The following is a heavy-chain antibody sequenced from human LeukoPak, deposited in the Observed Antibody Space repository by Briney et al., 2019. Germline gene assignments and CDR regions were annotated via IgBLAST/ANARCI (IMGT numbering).Heavy chain of an antibody. Sequence: ASVKVSCKASGYTFTSYDINWVRQATGQGLEWMGRMNPNSGNTGYAQKFQGRVTMTRNTSISTAYMELSSLRSEDTAVYYCARGQLRFLEWLLPDYYYYYGMDVWGQGTTVTVSS. V-gene: IGHV1-8*01. CDR1: GYTFTSYD. J-gene: IGHJ6*02. CDR2: MNPNSGNT. CDR3: ARGQLRFLEWLLPDYYYYYGMDV. D-gene: IGHD3-3*01.